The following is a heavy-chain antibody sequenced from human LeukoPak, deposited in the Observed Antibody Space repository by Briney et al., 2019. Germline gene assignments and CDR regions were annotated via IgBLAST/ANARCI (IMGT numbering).Heavy chain of an antibody. CDR1: GGTFSSYA. Sequence: SVKVSCKASGGTFSSYAISWVRQAPGQGLEWMGGIIPIFGTANYAQKFQGRVTITADKSTSTAYMELSSLRSEDTAVYYCARDYGDWRTVFDPWGQGTLVTVSS. D-gene: IGHD4-17*01. CDR3: ARDYGDWRTVFDP. CDR2: IIPIFGTA. J-gene: IGHJ5*02. V-gene: IGHV1-69*06.